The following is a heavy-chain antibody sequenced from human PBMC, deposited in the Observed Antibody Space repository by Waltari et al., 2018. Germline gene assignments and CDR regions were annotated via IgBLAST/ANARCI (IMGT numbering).Heavy chain of an antibody. CDR3: ASSSSGYYYGIDY. Sequence: QVQLQESGPGLVKPSETLSLTCTVSGGSISSYYWSWIRQPPGKGREVVGYIYSRGSTHSTPPLKSRVTISVDTSKNQFSLKLSSVTAADTAVYYCASSSSGYYYGIDYWGQGTLVTVSS. V-gene: IGHV4-59*01. CDR2: IYSRGST. J-gene: IGHJ4*02. D-gene: IGHD3-22*01. CDR1: GGSISSYY.